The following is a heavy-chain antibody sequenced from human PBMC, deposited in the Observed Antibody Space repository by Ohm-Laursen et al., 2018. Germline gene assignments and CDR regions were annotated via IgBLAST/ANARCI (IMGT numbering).Heavy chain of an antibody. D-gene: IGHD3-10*01. CDR3: VRDRGDGSGSKYNEVYYFDD. CDR1: GFTFSSYA. CDR2: VSTTSNYI. Sequence: SLRLSCAASGFTFSSYAMSWVRQAPGKGLEWVSSVSTTSNYIYYADSVRGRFTISRDNAKNSLYLQINSLRADDTAVYHCVRDRGDGSGSKYNEVYYFDDWGQGTLVTVSS. V-gene: IGHV3-21*01. J-gene: IGHJ4*02.